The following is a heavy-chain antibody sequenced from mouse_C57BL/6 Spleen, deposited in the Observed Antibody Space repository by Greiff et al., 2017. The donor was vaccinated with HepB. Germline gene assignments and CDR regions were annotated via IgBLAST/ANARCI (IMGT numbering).Heavy chain of an antibody. Sequence: VQLQESGPGLVQPSQSLSITCTVSGFSLTSYGVHWVRQSPGKGLEWLGVIWRGGSTDYNAAFMSRLSITKDNSKSQVFFKMNSLQADDTAIYYCAKKEDWDYAMDYWGQGTSVTVSS. V-gene: IGHV2-5*01. J-gene: IGHJ4*01. CDR3: AKKEDWDYAMDY. CDR2: IWRGGST. CDR1: GFSLTSYG. D-gene: IGHD4-1*01.